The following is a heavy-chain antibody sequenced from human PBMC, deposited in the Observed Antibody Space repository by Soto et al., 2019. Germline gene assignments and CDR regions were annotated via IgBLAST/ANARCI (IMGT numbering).Heavy chain of an antibody. CDR3: ARAVGDPLYYLDY. V-gene: IGHV4-59*08. D-gene: IGHD6-19*01. CDR2: TDYSGNT. CDR1: SDSISSYY. J-gene: IGHJ4*02. Sequence: PSETLSLTCTVCSDSISSYYWIWIRQSPGKGLEWIGYTDYSGNTDYNPSLKSRVTISGDTSKNQFSLRLSSVTAADTAVYYCARAVGDPLYYLDYWGQGTLVTVSS.